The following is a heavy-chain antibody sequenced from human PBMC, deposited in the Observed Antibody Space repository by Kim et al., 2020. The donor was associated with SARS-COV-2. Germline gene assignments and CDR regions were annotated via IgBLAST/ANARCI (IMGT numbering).Heavy chain of an antibody. Sequence: VKARFTISKENSKNSLYLRMNGLRAGDTAVYYCARGYCSGGSCSYYYFDYWGQGTLVTVSS. J-gene: IGHJ4*02. CDR3: ARGYCSGGSCSYYYFDY. V-gene: IGHV3-13*01. D-gene: IGHD2-15*01.